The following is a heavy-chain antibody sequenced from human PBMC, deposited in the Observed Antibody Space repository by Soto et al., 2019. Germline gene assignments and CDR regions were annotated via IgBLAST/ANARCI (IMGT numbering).Heavy chain of an antibody. CDR1: RDTFSNYA. D-gene: IGHD1-26*01. V-gene: IGHV1-69*06. J-gene: IGHJ4*02. Sequence: SVKVSCKASRDTFSNYAISWVRQAPGQGLEWMGGIIPLFAKANYAQKFQDRIMIAADTSTSTAYMELSSLRSEDTAVYYCARADLVGAADYWGQGTLVTVSS. CDR2: IIPLFAKA. CDR3: ARADLVGAADY.